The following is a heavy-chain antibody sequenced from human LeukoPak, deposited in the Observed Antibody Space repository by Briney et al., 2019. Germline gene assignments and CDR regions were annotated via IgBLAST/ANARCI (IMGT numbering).Heavy chain of an antibody. CDR2: INQSGST. V-gene: IGHV4-34*01. J-gene: IGHJ4*02. Sequence: SETLSLTCAVYGGSFSGYYWSWIRPPPEKGLEWIGEINQSGSTNYNPSLKSRVTISVDTSKNQFSLKLSSVTAADTAVYYCARAPTSYSDNYGSGNPYYFDYWGQGTLVTVSS. D-gene: IGHD3-10*01. CDR1: GGSFSGYY. CDR3: ARAPTSYSDNYGSGNPYYFDY.